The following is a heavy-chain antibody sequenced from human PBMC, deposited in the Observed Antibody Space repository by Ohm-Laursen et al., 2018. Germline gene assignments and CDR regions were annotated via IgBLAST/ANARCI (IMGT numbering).Heavy chain of an antibody. CDR2: IYTSGST. CDR1: GGSISSYY. J-gene: IGHJ4*02. V-gene: IGHV4-4*07. Sequence: SDTLSLTCTVSGGSISSYYWSWIRQPAGKGLEWIGRIYTSGSTNYNPSLKSRVTMSVDTSKNQFSLRLTSVTAADTAVYYCARAGPGLSYFDYWGQGTLVTVSS. D-gene: IGHD1-14*01. CDR3: ARAGPGLSYFDY.